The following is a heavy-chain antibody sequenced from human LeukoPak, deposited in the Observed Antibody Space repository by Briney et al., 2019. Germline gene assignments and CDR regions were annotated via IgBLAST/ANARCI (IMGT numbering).Heavy chain of an antibody. CDR3: ARDHSSGWYSDYFDY. V-gene: IGHV3-33*01. Sequence: PGRSLRLSGAASGFTFSSYGMHWVRQAPGKGLEWVAVIWYDGSNKYYADSVKGRFTISRDNSKNTLYLQMNSLRAEDTAVYYCARDHSSGWYSDYFDYWGQGTLVTVSS. D-gene: IGHD6-19*01. CDR1: GFTFSSYG. CDR2: IWYDGSNK. J-gene: IGHJ4*02.